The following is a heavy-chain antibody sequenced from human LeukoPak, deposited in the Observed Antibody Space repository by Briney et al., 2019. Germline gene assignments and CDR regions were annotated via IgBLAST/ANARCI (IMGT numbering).Heavy chain of an antibody. V-gene: IGHV3-7*01. Sequence: GGSLRLSCAASGFTLSGYWMSWVRRAPGKGLEWVANIKQDGDEKYYVDSVKGRFTISRDNAKNSLYLQMNSLRAEDTAVYYCATYYGSGSYNNKLIDYWGQGTLVTVSS. CDR1: GFTLSGYW. CDR2: IKQDGDEK. D-gene: IGHD3-10*01. CDR3: ATYYGSGSYNNKLIDY. J-gene: IGHJ4*02.